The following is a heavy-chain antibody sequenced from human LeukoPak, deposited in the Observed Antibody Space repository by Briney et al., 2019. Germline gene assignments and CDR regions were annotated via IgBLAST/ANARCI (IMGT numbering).Heavy chain of an antibody. CDR3: AKGGRSIAGWFDP. CDR2: VWYDGNNK. V-gene: IGHV3-33*06. J-gene: IGHJ5*02. Sequence: GGSLRLSCAPSGFTFSNFGMHWVRQAPGKGLEWVAIVWYDGNNKYYADSVKGRFTISRDNSKNTAYLRMNSLRAEDTALYYCAKGGRSIAGWFDPWGQGTLVTVSS. D-gene: IGHD1-26*01. CDR1: GFTFSNFG.